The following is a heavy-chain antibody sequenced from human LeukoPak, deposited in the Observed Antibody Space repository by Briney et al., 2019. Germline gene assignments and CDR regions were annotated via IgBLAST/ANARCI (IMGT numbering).Heavy chain of an antibody. CDR1: GYSFTSYW. Sequence: GESLQISCKGSGYSFTSYWIGWVRRMPGKGREWMGIIYPGDSDTRYSPSFQGQVTISADKSISTAYLQWSSLKASDTAMYYCATVYGSGSYYNHPGAFDIWGQGTMVTVSS. CDR2: IYPGDSDT. CDR3: ATVYGSGSYYNHPGAFDI. V-gene: IGHV5-51*01. D-gene: IGHD3-10*01. J-gene: IGHJ3*02.